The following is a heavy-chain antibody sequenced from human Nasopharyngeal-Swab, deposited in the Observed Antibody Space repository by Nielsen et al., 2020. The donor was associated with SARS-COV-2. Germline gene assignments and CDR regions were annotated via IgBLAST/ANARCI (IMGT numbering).Heavy chain of an antibody. CDR2: ISSSSSTI. CDR3: ASLPGGSGSYPYYYYGMDV. J-gene: IGHJ6*02. D-gene: IGHD3-10*01. CDR1: GFTFSSYC. V-gene: IGHV3-48*02. Sequence: GGSLRLSCAVSGFTFSSYCMNWVRQAPGKGLEWVSYISSSSSTIYYADSVKGRFTISRDNAKNSLYLQMNSLRDEDTAVYYCASLPGGSGSYPYYYYGMDVWGQGTTVTVSS.